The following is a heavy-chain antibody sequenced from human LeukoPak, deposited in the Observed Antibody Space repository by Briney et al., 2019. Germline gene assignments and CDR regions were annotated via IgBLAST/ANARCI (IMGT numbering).Heavy chain of an antibody. CDR1: GFNLSTYG. CDR3: AREAPVTTTPFDY. J-gene: IGHJ4*02. V-gene: IGHV3-21*01. Sequence: GRSLRLSCAASGFNLSTYGIHWARQAPGKGLEWVSSISSSSSYIYYADSVKGRFTISRDNAKNSLYLQMNSLRAEDTAVYYCAREAPVTTTPFDYWGQGTLVTVSS. CDR2: ISSSSSYI. D-gene: IGHD4-17*01.